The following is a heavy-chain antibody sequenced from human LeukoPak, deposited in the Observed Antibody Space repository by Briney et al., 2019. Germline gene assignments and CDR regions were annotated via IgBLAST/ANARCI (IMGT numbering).Heavy chain of an antibody. Sequence: PSETLSLTCAVYGGSFSGYYWSWIRQPPGKGLEWIGEINHSGSTNYNPSLKSRVTISVDTSKNQFSLKLSSVTAADTAVYYCAIYRYRGYYFDYWGQGTLVTVSS. V-gene: IGHV4-34*01. CDR1: GGSFSGYY. CDR3: AIYRYRGYYFDY. D-gene: IGHD1-26*01. CDR2: INHSGST. J-gene: IGHJ4*02.